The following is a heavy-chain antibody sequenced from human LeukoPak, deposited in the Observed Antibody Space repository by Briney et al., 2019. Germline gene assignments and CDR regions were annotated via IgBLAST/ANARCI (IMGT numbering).Heavy chain of an antibody. CDR1: GFTFSSYA. J-gene: IGHJ4*02. Sequence: PGGSLRLSCAASGFTFSSYAMHWVRQAPGKGLEWVAVISYDGSNKYYADFVKGRFTISRDNSKNTLYLQMNSLRAEDTAVYYCARETYSSSYEDYWGQGTLVTVSS. D-gene: IGHD6-13*01. CDR2: ISYDGSNK. CDR3: ARETYSSSYEDY. V-gene: IGHV3-30*04.